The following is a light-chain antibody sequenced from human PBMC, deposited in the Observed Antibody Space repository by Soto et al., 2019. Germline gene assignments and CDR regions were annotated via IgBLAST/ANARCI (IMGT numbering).Light chain of an antibody. CDR3: QQYGTTRIT. J-gene: IGKJ5*01. CDR2: GAS. V-gene: IGKV3-20*01. CDR1: QSVSSSY. Sequence: EIVLTQSPGTLSLSPVERATLSCRASQSVSSSYLAWYQQKPGQAPRLLIYGASSRATGIPDRFSGSGSETDFTLTISRLEPEDFAVYYCQQYGTTRITFGQGTRLEIK.